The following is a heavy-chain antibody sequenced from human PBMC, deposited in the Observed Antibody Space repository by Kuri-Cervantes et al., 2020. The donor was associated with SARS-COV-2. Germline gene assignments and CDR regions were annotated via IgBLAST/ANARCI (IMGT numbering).Heavy chain of an antibody. CDR1: GGSISSSGYY. CDR2: INHSGST. D-gene: IGHD6-13*01. Sequence: SETLSLTCTVSGGSISSSGYYWGWIRQPPGKGLEWIGEINHSGSTNYNPSLKSRVTISVDTSKNQFSLKLSSVTAADTAVYYCARGGGGGYSSSWYSGSYYMDVWGKGTTVTVSS. J-gene: IGHJ6*03. CDR3: ARGGGGGYSSSWYSGSYYMDV. V-gene: IGHV4-39*07.